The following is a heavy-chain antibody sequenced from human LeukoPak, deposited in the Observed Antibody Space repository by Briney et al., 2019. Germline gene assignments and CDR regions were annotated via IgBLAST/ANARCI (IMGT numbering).Heavy chain of an antibody. D-gene: IGHD6-13*01. Sequence: ASVKVSCKASGGTFSSYGISWVRQAPGQGLEWMGWISAYNGNTNYAQKLQGRVTMTTDTSTSTAYMELRSLRSDDTAVYYCARGSAIAAAGPGGYWGQGTLVTVSS. CDR1: GGTFSSYG. CDR2: ISAYNGNT. V-gene: IGHV1-18*01. J-gene: IGHJ4*02. CDR3: ARGSAIAAAGPGGY.